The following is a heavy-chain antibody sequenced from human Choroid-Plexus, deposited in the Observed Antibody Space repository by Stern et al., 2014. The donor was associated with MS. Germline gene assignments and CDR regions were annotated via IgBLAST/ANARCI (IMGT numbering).Heavy chain of an antibody. CDR1: GFTFSGYA. CDR2: ISFDGTDI. CDR3: ARDLSSGSPXXXFDI. V-gene: IGHV3-30-3*01. J-gene: IGHJ3*02. D-gene: IGHD3-22*01. Sequence: DQLVESGGGVVQPGRSLRLSCAASGFTFSGYAMHWVRQAPGKGLQWVAVISFDGTDIYYADSVKGRFTISRDNSKNTIYLQMNSLRPEDTAVYYCARDLSSGSPXXXFDIWGQXXLVTVSS.